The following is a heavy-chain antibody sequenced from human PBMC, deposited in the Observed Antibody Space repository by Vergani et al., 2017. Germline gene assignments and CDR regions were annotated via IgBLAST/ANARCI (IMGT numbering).Heavy chain of an antibody. V-gene: IGHV1-46*01. Sequence: QVQLVQSGAEVKKPGASVKVSCKASGYTFTGYYMHWARQAPGQGLEWMGIINPSGGSTSYAQKFQGRVTMTRDTSTSTVYMELSSLRSEDTAVYYCARGQKESTSYHLFDPWGQGTLVTVSS. D-gene: IGHD2-2*01. CDR2: INPSGGST. CDR3: ARGQKESTSYHLFDP. CDR1: GYTFTGYY. J-gene: IGHJ5*02.